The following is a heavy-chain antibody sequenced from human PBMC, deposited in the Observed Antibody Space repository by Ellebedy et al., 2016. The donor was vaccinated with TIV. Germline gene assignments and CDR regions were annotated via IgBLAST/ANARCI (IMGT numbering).Heavy chain of an antibody. CDR2: IGGDGGST. D-gene: IGHD3-16*01. J-gene: IGHJ4*02. CDR3: ARHAYGGVFFDY. V-gene: IGHV3-23*01. Sequence: PGGSLRLSCAASGFIFSNYAMHWVRQAPSKGLEWVSAIGGDGGSTYYTASVKGRFTISRNNSKNTLYLQMTSLRAEDTAVYYCARHAYGGVFFDYWGQGTPVTVSS. CDR1: GFIFSNYA.